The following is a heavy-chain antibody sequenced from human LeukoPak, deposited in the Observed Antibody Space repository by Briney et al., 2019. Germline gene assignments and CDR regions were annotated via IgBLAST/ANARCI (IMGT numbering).Heavy chain of an antibody. Sequence: GGSLRLSCAASGFSFSDYYMSWIRQAPGKGPEWVSHISDSGSTINYADSVKGRFTISRDNTKKSLFLQMNSQRAEDTAVYYCVRDPWGSRGYWGQGTLVTVSS. V-gene: IGHV3-11*01. J-gene: IGHJ4*02. CDR3: VRDPWGSRGY. CDR2: ISDSGSTI. D-gene: IGHD2-2*01. CDR1: GFSFSDYY.